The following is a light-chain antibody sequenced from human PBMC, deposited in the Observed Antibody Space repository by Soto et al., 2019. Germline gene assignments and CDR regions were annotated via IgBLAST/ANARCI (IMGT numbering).Light chain of an antibody. Sequence: QSVLTQPASVSGSPGQSITISCTGTSSDVGGYDYVSWYQQYPGKAPKLIIFEVSNRPSGVSNRFSGSKSGNTASLTISGLRAEDEADYYCTSFTTSTTLPYVFGTGTKVTVL. J-gene: IGLJ1*01. CDR1: SSDVGGYDY. CDR2: EVS. V-gene: IGLV2-14*01. CDR3: TSFTTSTTLPYV.